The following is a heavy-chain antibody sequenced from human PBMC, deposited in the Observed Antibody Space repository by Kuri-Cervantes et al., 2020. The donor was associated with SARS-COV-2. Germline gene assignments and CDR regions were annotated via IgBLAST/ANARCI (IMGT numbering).Heavy chain of an antibody. CDR1: GFTFSSYA. D-gene: IGHD1-1*01. Sequence: GESLKISCAASGFTFSSYAMSWVRQAPGKGLEWVSAISGSGGSTYYADSVKGRFTISRDNSKNTLYLQMNSLRAEDRAVYYCAKMSVYNWNDGDFDYWGQGTLVTVSS. CDR3: AKMSVYNWNDGDFDY. J-gene: IGHJ4*02. CDR2: ISGSGGST. V-gene: IGHV3-23*01.